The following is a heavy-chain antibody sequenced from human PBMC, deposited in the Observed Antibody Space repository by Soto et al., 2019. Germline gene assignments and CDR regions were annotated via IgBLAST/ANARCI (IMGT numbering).Heavy chain of an antibody. J-gene: IGHJ6*02. CDR1: GGSFSGYY. D-gene: IGHD6-13*01. CDR3: ARGAGAYYYYYYGMDV. V-gene: IGHV4-34*01. Sequence: SETLSLTCAVYGGSFSGYYWSWIRQPPGKGLEWIGEINHSGSTNYNPSLKSRVTTSVDTSKNQFSLKLSSVTAADTAVYYCARGAGAYYYYYYGMDVWGQGTTVTVSS. CDR2: INHSGST.